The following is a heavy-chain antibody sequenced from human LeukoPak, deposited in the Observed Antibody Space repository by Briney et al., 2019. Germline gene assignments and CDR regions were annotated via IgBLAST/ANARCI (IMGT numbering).Heavy chain of an antibody. J-gene: IGHJ4*02. CDR2: IFPILGMA. CDR3: ARASGYGDPNRGRFDY. CDR1: AGTFSSYT. Sequence: ASVNVTCNASAGTFSSYTISWVRHPPAQGLEWMGRIFPILGMANYAQKFQGRVTITADKSTITAYMWLSSLRSEDTAVYYCARASGYGDPNRGRFDYWGQGTLVTVSS. V-gene: IGHV1-69*02. D-gene: IGHD4-17*01.